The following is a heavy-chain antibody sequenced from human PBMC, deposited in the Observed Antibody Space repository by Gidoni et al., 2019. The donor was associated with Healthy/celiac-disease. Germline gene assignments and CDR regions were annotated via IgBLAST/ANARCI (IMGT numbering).Heavy chain of an antibody. V-gene: IGHV3-33*01. CDR2: IWYDGSNK. D-gene: IGHD2-15*01. J-gene: IGHJ4*02. CDR3: ARDWGGCSGGSCYPEDY. Sequence: QVQLVESGGGVVQPGRSLRISCAASGFTFSSYGMHWVRQAPGKGLEWVAVIWYDGSNKYYADSVKGRFTISRDNSKNTLYLQMNSLRAEDTAVYYCARDWGGCSGGSCYPEDYWGQGTLVTVSS. CDR1: GFTFSSYG.